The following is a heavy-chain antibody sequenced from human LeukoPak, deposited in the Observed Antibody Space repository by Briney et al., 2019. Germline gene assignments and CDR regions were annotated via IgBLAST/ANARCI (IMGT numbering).Heavy chain of an antibody. CDR2: INHSGST. CDR3: ARHGVHFIAAARGWFDP. CDR1: GGSFSGYY. V-gene: IGHV4-34*01. D-gene: IGHD6-13*01. J-gene: IGHJ5*02. Sequence: PSETLSLTCAVYGGSFSGYYWSWIRQPPGKGLEWIGEINHSGSTNYNPSLKSRVTISVDTSKNQFSLKLSSVTAADTAVYYCARHGVHFIAAARGWFDPWGQGTLVTVSS.